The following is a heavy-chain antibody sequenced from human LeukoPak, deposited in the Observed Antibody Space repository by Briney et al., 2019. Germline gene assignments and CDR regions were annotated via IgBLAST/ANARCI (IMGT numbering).Heavy chain of an antibody. CDR1: GFTFSTYG. J-gene: IGHJ3*02. CDR2: IRYGGSN. CDR3: ARGPIVGATTGAFDI. V-gene: IGHV3-30*02. Sequence: GGSLRLSCAASGFTFSTYGMHWVRQAPGKGLEWVAFIRYGGSNNYADSVKGRFTISRDNSKNTLYLQMNSLRAEDTAVYYCARGPIVGATTGAFDIWGQGTMVTVSS. D-gene: IGHD1-26*01.